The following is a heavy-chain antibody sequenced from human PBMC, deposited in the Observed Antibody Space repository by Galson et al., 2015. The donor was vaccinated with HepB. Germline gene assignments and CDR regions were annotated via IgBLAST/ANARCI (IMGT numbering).Heavy chain of an antibody. CDR3: AKDTTLRGASPWPIMSAFDI. D-gene: IGHD3-10*01. CDR1: GFTFSSYA. Sequence: SLRLSCAASGFTFSSYAMSWVRQAPGKGLEWVSAISGSGGSTYYADSVKGRFTISRDNSKNTLYLQMNSLRAEDTAVYYCAKDTTLRGASPWPIMSAFDIWGQGTMVTVSS. CDR2: ISGSGGST. J-gene: IGHJ3*02. V-gene: IGHV3-23*01.